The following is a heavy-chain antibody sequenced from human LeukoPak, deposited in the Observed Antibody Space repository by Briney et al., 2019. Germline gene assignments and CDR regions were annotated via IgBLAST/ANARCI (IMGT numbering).Heavy chain of an antibody. V-gene: IGHV3-30-3*01. CDR2: ISYDGSNK. CDR1: GFTFSSYA. D-gene: IGHD3-22*01. J-gene: IGHJ1*01. CDR3: ARDSHDSSGYYHNEYFHH. Sequence: GGSLRLSCAASGFTFSSYAMHWVRQAPGKGLEWVAVISYDGSNKYYADSVKGRFTISRDNSKNTLYLQMNSLRADDTAVYYCARDSHDSSGYYHNEYFHHWGQGTLVTVSA.